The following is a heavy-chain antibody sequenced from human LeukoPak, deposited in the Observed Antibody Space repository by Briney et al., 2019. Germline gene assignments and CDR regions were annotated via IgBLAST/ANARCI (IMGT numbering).Heavy chain of an antibody. CDR2: INPNSGGT. V-gene: IGHV1-2*02. D-gene: IGHD1-26*01. Sequence: ASVKVSSKASGYTFTGYYMHWVRQAPGQGLEWMGWINPNSGGTNYAQKFQGRVTMTRDTSISTAYMELSRLRSDDAAVYYCARGSYGRVGATGSADYWGQGTLVTVSS. CDR3: ARGSYGRVGATGSADY. CDR1: GYTFTGYY. J-gene: IGHJ4*02.